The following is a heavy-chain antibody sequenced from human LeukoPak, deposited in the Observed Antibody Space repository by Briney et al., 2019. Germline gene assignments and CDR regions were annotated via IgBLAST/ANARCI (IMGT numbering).Heavy chain of an antibody. D-gene: IGHD3-9*01. Sequence: PGGSLRLSCAASGFTFSSYSMNWVRQAPGKGLEWVSSISSSSSYIYYADSVKGRFTISRDNAKNSLYLQMNSLRAEDTAVYYCARVHGGYDILTGSFDYWGQGTLVTVSS. CDR2: ISSSSSYI. CDR1: GFTFSSYS. J-gene: IGHJ4*02. V-gene: IGHV3-21*01. CDR3: ARVHGGYDILTGSFDY.